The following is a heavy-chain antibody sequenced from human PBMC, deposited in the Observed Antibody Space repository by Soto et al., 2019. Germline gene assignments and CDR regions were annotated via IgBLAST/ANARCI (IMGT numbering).Heavy chain of an antibody. D-gene: IGHD5-12*01. V-gene: IGHV1-69*13. CDR2: IIPIFGTA. J-gene: IGHJ5*02. CDR1: GGTFSSYA. CDR3: ARGGDEMNWFDP. Sequence: AASVKVSCKASGGTFSSYAISWVRQAPGQGLEWMGGIIPIFGTANYAQKFQGRVTITADESTSTAYMELSSLRSEDTAVYYCARGGDEMNWFDPWGQGTLVTVSS.